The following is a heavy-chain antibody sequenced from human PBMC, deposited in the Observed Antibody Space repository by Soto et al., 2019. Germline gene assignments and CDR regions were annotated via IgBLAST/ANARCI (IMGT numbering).Heavy chain of an antibody. D-gene: IGHD6-13*01. CDR1: GGSISSGDYY. CDR3: ASRHSSPYFDY. Sequence: QVQLQESGPGLVKPSQTLSLTCTVSGGSISSGDYYWSWIRQPPGKGLEWIGSIYYSGSTYYNPSLKSRFTIPVDTSKNQFSLKLTSVTAADTAVYYCASRHSSPYFDYWGQGTLVTVSS. CDR2: IYYSGST. J-gene: IGHJ4*02. V-gene: IGHV4-30-4*01.